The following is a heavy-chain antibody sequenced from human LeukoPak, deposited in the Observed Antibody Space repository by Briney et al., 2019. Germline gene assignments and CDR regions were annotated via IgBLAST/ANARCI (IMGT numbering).Heavy chain of an antibody. D-gene: IGHD5-12*01. CDR1: GYTFTSYG. CDR3: ARDYGYVVATKSGLDY. J-gene: IGHJ4*02. V-gene: IGHV1-18*01. CDR2: ISAYNGNT. Sequence: ASVKVSCKASGYTFTSYGISWVRQAPGQGLEWMGWISAYNGNTNYAQKLQGRVTMTTDTSTSTAYMELRSLRSDDTAVYYCARDYGYVVATKSGLDYWGQGTLVTVSS.